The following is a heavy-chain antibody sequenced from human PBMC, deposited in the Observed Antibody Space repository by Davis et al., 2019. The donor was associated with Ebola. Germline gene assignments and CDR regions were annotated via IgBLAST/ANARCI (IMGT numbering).Heavy chain of an antibody. V-gene: IGHV3-9*01. Sequence: SLKISCLASGFTFDEFVMHWVRQVPGKGLEWVAGLSWSGNTIRYADSVKGRFTISRDNAKNSLYLQMSSLRGDDTAFYYCARGRYSSTLRAFDFWGQGTLVTVSS. D-gene: IGHD2-2*01. CDR2: LSWSGNTI. CDR3: ARGRYSSTLRAFDF. CDR1: GFTFDEFV. J-gene: IGHJ4*02.